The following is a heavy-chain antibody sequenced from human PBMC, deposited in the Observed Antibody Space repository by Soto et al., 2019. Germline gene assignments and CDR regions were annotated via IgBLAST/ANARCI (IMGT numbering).Heavy chain of an antibody. CDR2: IYSGGST. CDR1: GFNVSSNY. V-gene: IGHV3-53*01. J-gene: IGHJ4*02. Sequence: GGSLRLSCAASGFNVSSNYMSWVRQAPGKGLEWLSVIYSGGSTYYAESVKGRFTISRDNSKNALNLQMNALRVEDTAVYYCARGPHVGISTSWGQGTLVTVSS. D-gene: IGHD2-2*01. CDR3: ARGPHVGISTS.